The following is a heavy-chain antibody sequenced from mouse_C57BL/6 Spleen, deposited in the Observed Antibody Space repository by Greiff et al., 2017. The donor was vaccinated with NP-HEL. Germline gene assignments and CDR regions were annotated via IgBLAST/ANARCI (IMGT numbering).Heavy chain of an antibody. J-gene: IGHJ1*03. D-gene: IGHD1-1*01. CDR1: GYAFTNYL. Sequence: QVQLKQSGAELVRPGTSVKVSCKASGYAFTNYLIEWVKQRPGQGLEGIGRSYPGDGDTNYNGKFKGKATLTADKSSSTAYMQLSSLTSEDSAVYFCARPLITTVVGYFDVWGTGTTVTVSS. CDR2: SYPGDGDT. V-gene: IGHV1-54*01. CDR3: ARPLITTVVGYFDV.